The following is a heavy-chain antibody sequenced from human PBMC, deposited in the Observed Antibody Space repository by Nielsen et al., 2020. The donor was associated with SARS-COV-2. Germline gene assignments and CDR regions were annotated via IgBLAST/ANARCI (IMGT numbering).Heavy chain of an antibody. D-gene: IGHD3-10*01. CDR2: VSFDSNDE. Sequence: GESLKISCAASGFTFSSYGMTWVRQAPGKGLQWVSSVSFDSNDEYYADSVQGRFIISRDNSKNTVSLEMSSLRVDDTAVYYCAKNRASGRSYPHAFDVWGQGTLVTVSS. J-gene: IGHJ3*01. V-gene: IGHV3-21*04. CDR1: GFTFSSYG. CDR3: AKNRASGRSYPHAFDV.